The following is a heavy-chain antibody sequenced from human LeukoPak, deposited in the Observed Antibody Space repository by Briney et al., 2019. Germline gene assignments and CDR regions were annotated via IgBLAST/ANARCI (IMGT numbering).Heavy chain of an antibody. D-gene: IGHD3-9*01. V-gene: IGHV1-2*02. CDR1: GYTFTGYY. CDR2: INPNSGGT. J-gene: IGHJ4*02. CDR3: ARDSWGLRYFDWYPKGYFDY. Sequence: ASVKVSCKASGYTFTGYYMHWVRQAPGQGLEWMGWINPNSGGTNYAQKFQGRVTMTRDTSISTAYMELSRLRSDDTAVYYCARDSWGLRYFDWYPKGYFDYWGQGTLVTVSS.